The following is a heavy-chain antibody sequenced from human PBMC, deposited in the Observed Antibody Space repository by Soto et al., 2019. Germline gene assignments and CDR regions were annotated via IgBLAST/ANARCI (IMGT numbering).Heavy chain of an antibody. CDR2: IKSKTDGGTT. V-gene: IGHV3-15*01. CDR3: TRRNWGKLDY. CDR1: GFTLSNAW. J-gene: IGHJ4*02. D-gene: IGHD3-16*01. Sequence: EVQLVESGGGLVEPGGSLRLSCAASGFTLSNAWMSWVRQAPGKGLEWVGRIKSKTDGGTTEYAAPVRGRFTITRDDSKNTLDLPMSSLKTEDTAMYYCTRRNWGKLDYWGQGTLATVSS.